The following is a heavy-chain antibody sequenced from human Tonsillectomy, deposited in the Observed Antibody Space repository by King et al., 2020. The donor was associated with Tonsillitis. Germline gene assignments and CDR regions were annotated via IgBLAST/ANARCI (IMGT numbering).Heavy chain of an antibody. D-gene: IGHD6-19*01. CDR3: AKPPRYSSGWSDGYFDL. CDR1: GFTFSSYA. J-gene: IGHJ2*01. CDR2: ISDNGGST. Sequence: VQLLESGGDLVQPGGSLRLSCAASGFTFSSYAMNWVRQAPGKGLEWVSGISDNGGSTYYADSVKGRFTISRDNSKNTLYMQMNSLRAEDTAVYYCAKPPRYSSGWSDGYFDLWGRGTLVTVSS. V-gene: IGHV3-23*01.